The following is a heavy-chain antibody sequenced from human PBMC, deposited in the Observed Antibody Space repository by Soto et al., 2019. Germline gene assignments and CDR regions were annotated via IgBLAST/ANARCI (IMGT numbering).Heavy chain of an antibody. CDR1: GFTFSSYG. J-gene: IGHJ4*02. Sequence: QVQLVESGGGVVQPGRSLRLSCAASGFTFSSYGMHWVRQAPGKGLEWVAVIWYDGSNKYYADSVKGRFTISRDNSKNMLDLQMNSLSAEDTAVYYCARDGYCSGGSCYSVPVFDYWGQGTLVTVSS. CDR2: IWYDGSNK. CDR3: ARDGYCSGGSCYSVPVFDY. V-gene: IGHV3-33*01. D-gene: IGHD2-15*01.